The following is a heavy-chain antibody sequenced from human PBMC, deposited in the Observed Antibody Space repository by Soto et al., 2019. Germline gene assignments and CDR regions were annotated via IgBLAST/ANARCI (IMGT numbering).Heavy chain of an antibody. D-gene: IGHD1-1*01. CDR2: ASNNGGST. V-gene: IGHV3-64D*08. CDR3: VKDEGTGPLGY. J-gene: IGHJ4*02. CDR1: GFTFNRYA. Sequence: PGGSLRLSCSAFGFTFNRYAMHWVRQAPGKGLEYVSGASNNGGSTYDADAVKGRFTISRDNSKNTLYLQMSSLRDEDTGVYYCVKDEGTGPLGYWGQGTLVTVSS.